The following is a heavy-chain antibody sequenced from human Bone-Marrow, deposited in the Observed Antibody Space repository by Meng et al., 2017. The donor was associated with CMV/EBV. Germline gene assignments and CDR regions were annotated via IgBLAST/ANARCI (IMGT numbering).Heavy chain of an antibody. V-gene: IGHV1-46*02. CDR1: GYTFNSYY. J-gene: IGHJ5*02. CDR3: ATLRNILTGGVWFDP. D-gene: IGHD3-9*01. Sequence: SGYTFNSYYMHWVRQAPGQGLEWMGIINPSGGSTSYAQKFQGRVTMTRDTSTSTVYMELSSLRSEDTAVYYCATLRNILTGGVWFDPWGQGTLVTVSS. CDR2: INPSGGST.